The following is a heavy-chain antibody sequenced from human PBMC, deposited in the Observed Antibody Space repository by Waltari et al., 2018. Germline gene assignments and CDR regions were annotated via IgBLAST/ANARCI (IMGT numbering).Heavy chain of an antibody. CDR3: ATPYYDILTGYSTHFDY. Sequence: QVQLVQSGAEEKKPGSSVKVSCKASGGTFSSYAISWVQQAPGKGLEWMGGIIPIFGTANYAQKFQGRVTITADESTSTAYMELSSLRSEDTAVYYCATPYYDILTGYSTHFDYWGQGTLVTVSS. CDR1: GGTFSSYA. CDR2: IIPIFGTA. D-gene: IGHD3-9*01. J-gene: IGHJ4*02. V-gene: IGHV1-69*01.